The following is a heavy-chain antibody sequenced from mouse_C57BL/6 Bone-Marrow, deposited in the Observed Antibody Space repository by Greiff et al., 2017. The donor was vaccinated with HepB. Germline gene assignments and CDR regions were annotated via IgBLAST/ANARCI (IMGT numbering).Heavy chain of an antibody. J-gene: IGHJ2*01. CDR3: TEDTTVVPYFDY. V-gene: IGHV6-3*01. Sequence: EVMLVESGGGLVQPGGSMKLSCVASGFTFSNYWMNWVRQSPEKGLEWVAQIRLKSDNYATHYAESVKGRFTISRDDSKSSVYLQMNKLRAEDTGIYYCTEDTTVVPYFDYWGQGTTLTVSS. CDR2: IRLKSDNYAT. D-gene: IGHD1-1*01. CDR1: GFTFSNYW.